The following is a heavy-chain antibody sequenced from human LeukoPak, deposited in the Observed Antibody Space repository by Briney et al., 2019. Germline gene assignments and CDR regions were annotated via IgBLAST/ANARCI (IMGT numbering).Heavy chain of an antibody. CDR1: SYTFNSYG. V-gene: IGHV1-2*02. CDR3: ARQDTEWFDP. D-gene: IGHD5-18*01. J-gene: IGHJ5*02. Sequence: AASVKVSCKASSYTFNSYGITWVRQAPGQGLEWMGWINPNSGGTNYAQKFQGRVTMTRDTSISTAYMELSRLRSDDTAVYYCARQDTEWFDPWGQGTLVTVSS. CDR2: INPNSGGT.